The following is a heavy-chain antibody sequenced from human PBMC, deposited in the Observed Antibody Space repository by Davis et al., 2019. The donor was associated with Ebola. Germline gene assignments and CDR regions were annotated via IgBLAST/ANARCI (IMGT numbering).Heavy chain of an antibody. CDR3: ARLDEDDYLTGPDY. D-gene: IGHD3-9*01. CDR1: GFAFSDYV. V-gene: IGHV3-30-3*01. J-gene: IGHJ4*02. CDR2: ISYDGSNK. Sequence: GESLKISCAASGFAFSDYVLHWVRQAPGKGLEWVALISYDGSNKDCADSVKGRFTISRDNSKNTVDLQMNSLRAEDTAVYYCARLDEDDYLTGPDYWGQGTLVTVSS.